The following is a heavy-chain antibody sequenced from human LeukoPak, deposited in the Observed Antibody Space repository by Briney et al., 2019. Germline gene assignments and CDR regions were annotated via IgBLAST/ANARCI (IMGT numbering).Heavy chain of an antibody. CDR2: INPNSGGT. J-gene: IGHJ4*02. D-gene: IGHD6-19*01. CDR1: GYTFTGYY. Sequence: ASVNVSRTASGYTFTGYYMHWVRPAPGQGLGWMGWINPNSGGTVYAQKFQGRGTMTRDTSISTAYMELSRLRSDDTAVYYCARDPEVAGLFFDDWGQGTLVTVSS. CDR3: ARDPEVAGLFFDD. V-gene: IGHV1-2*02.